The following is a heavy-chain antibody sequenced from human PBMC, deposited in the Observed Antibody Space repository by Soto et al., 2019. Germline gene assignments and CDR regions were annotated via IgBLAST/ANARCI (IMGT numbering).Heavy chain of an antibody. J-gene: IGHJ3*02. CDR2: IYYSGST. CDR1: GGSISSISYY. V-gene: IGHV4-39*01. CDR3: ARRPLDIVVVVASTRVRAFDI. D-gene: IGHD2-15*01. Sequence: QLQLPESGPGLVKPSENLSLTCTVYGGSISSISYYWGWIRQPPGKGLEWIGSIYYSGSTYYNPSLKSRVTIAVDTSKNQFSLKLSSVTAADTAVYYCARRPLDIVVVVASTRVRAFDIWGQGTMVTVSS.